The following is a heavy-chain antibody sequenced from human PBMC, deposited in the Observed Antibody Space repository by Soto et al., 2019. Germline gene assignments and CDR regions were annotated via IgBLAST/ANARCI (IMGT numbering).Heavy chain of an antibody. CDR2: FDPEDGET. V-gene: IGHV1-24*01. J-gene: IGHJ3*02. CDR3: ATWRYSGYDQARNTFDI. CDR1: VYTLTELS. Sequence: ASVKVSCKVSVYTLTELSMHWVRQAPGKGLEWMGGFDPEDGETIYAQKFQGRVTMTEDTSTDTAYMELSSLRSEDTAVYYCATWRYSGYDQARNTFDIWGQGTMVTVSS. D-gene: IGHD5-12*01.